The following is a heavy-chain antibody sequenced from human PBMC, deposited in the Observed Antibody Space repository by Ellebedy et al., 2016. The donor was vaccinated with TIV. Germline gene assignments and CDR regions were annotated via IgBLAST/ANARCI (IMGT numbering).Heavy chain of an antibody. CDR3: ARLFREIYYGMDV. Sequence: AASVKVSCKASGYTFSNYVISWVRQAPGQGLEWMGWINPYSGNTKYVEQLQGRVTMTTDTSTSTAYMELRSLRSDDTAVYYCARLFREIYYGMDVWGQGTTVTVSS. D-gene: IGHD3-10*02. CDR2: INPYSGNT. J-gene: IGHJ6*02. V-gene: IGHV1-18*01. CDR1: GYTFSNYV.